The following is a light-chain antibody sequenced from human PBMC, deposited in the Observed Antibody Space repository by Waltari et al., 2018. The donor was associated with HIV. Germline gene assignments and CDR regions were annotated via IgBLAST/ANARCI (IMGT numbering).Light chain of an antibody. V-gene: IGKV1-33*01. CDR1: HDISNL. J-gene: IGKJ3*01. CDR3: QQYDILPFT. CDR2: DAS. Sequence: DIQMTQSPSSLSASVGDSVTITCRASHDISNLLNWYQQKPGKAPKLLIYDASNWETGVPSRFSGSGSGTDFAFTISSLQPEDFATYYCQQYDILPFTFGPGTKVDIK.